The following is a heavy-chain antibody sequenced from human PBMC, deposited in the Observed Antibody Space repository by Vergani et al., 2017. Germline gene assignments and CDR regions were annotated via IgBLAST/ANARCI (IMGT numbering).Heavy chain of an antibody. J-gene: IGHJ6*03. Sequence: VQLVQSGAEVKKPGSSVKVSCKASGGTFSSYAMSWVRQAPGKGLEWVSAISGSGGSTYYADSVKGRFTISRDNSKNTLYLQMNSLRAEDTAVYYCAKDQYYYDSSGYLYYYYMDVWGKGTTVTVSS. CDR1: GGTFSSYA. CDR3: AKDQYYYDSSGYLYYYYMDV. V-gene: IGHV3-23*04. CDR2: ISGSGGST. D-gene: IGHD3-22*01.